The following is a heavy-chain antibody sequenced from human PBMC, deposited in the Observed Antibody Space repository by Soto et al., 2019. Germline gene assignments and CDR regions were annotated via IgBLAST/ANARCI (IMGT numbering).Heavy chain of an antibody. CDR2: IIPIFGTA. CDR1: GRTFSSYA. Sequence: SVKVSCKASGRTFSSYAISWVRQAPGQGLEWMGGIIPIFGTANYAQKFQGRVTITADESTSTAYMELSSLRSEDTAVYYCASLAAANVPGYYGMDVWGQGTTVTVSS. CDR3: ASLAAANVPGYYGMDV. V-gene: IGHV1-69*13. D-gene: IGHD2-2*01. J-gene: IGHJ6*02.